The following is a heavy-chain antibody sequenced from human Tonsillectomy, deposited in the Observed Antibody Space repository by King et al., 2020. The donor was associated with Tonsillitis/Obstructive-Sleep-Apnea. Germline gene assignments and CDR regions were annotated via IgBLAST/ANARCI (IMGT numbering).Heavy chain of an antibody. Sequence: QLVQSGAEVKKPGASVKVSCKASGYTFTSYDMHWVLQAPGQGLEWMGIINPSGCSTSYAQKFQGRVTMTRDTSTSTVYMELSSLRSEDTAVYYCARASIIDFWSGYYNYFDYWGQGTLVTVSS. V-gene: IGHV1-46*01. CDR2: INPSGCST. CDR3: ARASIIDFWSGYYNYFDY. D-gene: IGHD3-3*01. J-gene: IGHJ4*02. CDR1: GYTFTSYD.